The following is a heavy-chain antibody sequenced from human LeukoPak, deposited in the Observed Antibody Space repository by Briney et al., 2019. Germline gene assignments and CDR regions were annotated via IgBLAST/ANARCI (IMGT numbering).Heavy chain of an antibody. CDR2: ISGSGTAT. Sequence: GGSLRLSCAASGFTFSNYAMSWVRQAPGKGLVWISTISGSGTATHYADSVKGRFTISRDNSKNTLYLQMDSLRAEDTAVYYCARSGGRGWYPADYWGQGALVTVSS. V-gene: IGHV3-23*01. J-gene: IGHJ4*02. CDR1: GFTFSNYA. CDR3: ARSGGRGWYPADY. D-gene: IGHD6-19*01.